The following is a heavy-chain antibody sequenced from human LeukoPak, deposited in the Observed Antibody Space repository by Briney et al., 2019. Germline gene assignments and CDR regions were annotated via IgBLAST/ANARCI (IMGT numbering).Heavy chain of an antibody. Sequence: GGSLRLSCAASGFTFSSYGMHWVRQAPGKGLEWVAFIRYDGSNKYYADSVKGRFTISRDNSKNTLYLQMNSLRAEDTAVYYCAKGANPGYSSSWYGFYAFDIWGQGTMVTVSS. J-gene: IGHJ3*02. CDR2: IRYDGSNK. CDR1: GFTFSSYG. CDR3: AKGANPGYSSSWYGFYAFDI. V-gene: IGHV3-30*02. D-gene: IGHD6-13*01.